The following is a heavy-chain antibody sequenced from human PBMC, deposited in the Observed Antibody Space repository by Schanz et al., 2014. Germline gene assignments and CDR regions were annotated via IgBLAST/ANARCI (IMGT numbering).Heavy chain of an antibody. J-gene: IGHJ4*02. D-gene: IGHD5-12*01. Sequence: QVQLVESGGGLVKPGGSLRLSCAASGFTFSTYAMSWVRQAPGKGLEWVSYISGTTTYTNYADSVKGRFTISRDNSKNTLYLQMNSLRTEDTAVYYCASPSGYSDYGTYFDFWGQGTLVTVSS. CDR3: ASPSGYSDYGTYFDF. CDR2: ISGTTTYT. V-gene: IGHV3-11*06. CDR1: GFTFSTYA.